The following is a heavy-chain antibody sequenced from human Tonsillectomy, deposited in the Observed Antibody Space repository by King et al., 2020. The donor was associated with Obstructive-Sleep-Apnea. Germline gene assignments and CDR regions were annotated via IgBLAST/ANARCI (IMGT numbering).Heavy chain of an antibody. CDR3: ARDRGTTSTSGYCFDY. Sequence: VQLVESGGDMVQPGRSLRLSCAASVFTFSSFGMHWVRQAPGKGLEWVAIIWYDGSNKYYADSVKGRFTISRDNSKNTLYLQMNSLRAEDTALYYCARDRGTTSTSGYCFDYWGQGALVTVSS. D-gene: IGHD1-7*01. CDR1: VFTFSSFG. CDR2: IWYDGSNK. V-gene: IGHV3-33*01. J-gene: IGHJ4*02.